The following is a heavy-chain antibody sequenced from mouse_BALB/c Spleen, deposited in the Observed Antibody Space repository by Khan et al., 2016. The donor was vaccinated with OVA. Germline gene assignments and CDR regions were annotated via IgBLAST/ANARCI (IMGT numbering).Heavy chain of an antibody. CDR2: IWSGGIT. D-gene: IGHD1-1*02. V-gene: IGHV2-2*02. CDR1: GFSFTNYG. J-gene: IGHJ2*01. CDR3: AKNRNGYFDY. Sequence: VQLQESGPGLVQPSQSLSITCTVSGFSFTNYGVHWVRQSPGKGLEWLGVIWSGGITDYNATFISRLSISKDISKSQVFFKMNSQQANDTAIYYCAKNRNGYFDYWGQGTTLTVSS.